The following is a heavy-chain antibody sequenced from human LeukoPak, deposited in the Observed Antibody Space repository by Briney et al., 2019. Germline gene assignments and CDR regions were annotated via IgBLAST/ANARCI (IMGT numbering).Heavy chain of an antibody. CDR1: GGTFSSYA. CDR2: INPNSGGT. V-gene: IGHV1-2*02. CDR3: ARLFIGDSSGYYRPTYYFDY. Sequence: AASVKVSCKASGGTFSSYAISWVRQAPGQGLEWMGWINPNSGGTNYAQKFQGRVTMTRDTSISTAYMELSRLRSDDTAVYYCARLFIGDSSGYYRPTYYFDYWGQGTLVTVSS. J-gene: IGHJ4*02. D-gene: IGHD3-22*01.